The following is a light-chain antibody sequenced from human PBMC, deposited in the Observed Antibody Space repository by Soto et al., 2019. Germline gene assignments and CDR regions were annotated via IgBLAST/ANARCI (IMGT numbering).Light chain of an antibody. V-gene: IGKV3-15*01. J-gene: IGKJ1*01. CDR1: QSVNNN. Sequence: ETLMTQSPATLSVSPGERATLSCRASQSVNNNLAWYQQKLGQAPRVLIYGASTRATGIPSRFTGSGSGTDFTLTITRLEPEDFAVYYCQYYGNSPLTFGQGTKVDIK. CDR2: GAS. CDR3: QYYGNSPLT.